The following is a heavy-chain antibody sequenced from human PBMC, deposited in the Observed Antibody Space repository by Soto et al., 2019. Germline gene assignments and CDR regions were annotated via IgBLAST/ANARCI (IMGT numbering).Heavy chain of an antibody. CDR1: GFTFSSFV. V-gene: IGHV3-30*04. CDR2: LSYDGSNK. Sequence: QVQLVESGGGVVQPGRSLRLSCAASGFTFSSFVMHWVRQAPGKGLEWVAALSYDGSNKNYADSVKGRFTISRDNSKSTLDLQMNRLRTEDTAVYYGVRDGPRITIYGYGDYWGQGTLVTVSS. J-gene: IGHJ4*02. CDR3: VRDGPRITIYGYGDY. D-gene: IGHD3-3*01.